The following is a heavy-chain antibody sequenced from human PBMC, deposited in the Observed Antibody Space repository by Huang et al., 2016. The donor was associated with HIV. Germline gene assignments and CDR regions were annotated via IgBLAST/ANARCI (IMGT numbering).Heavy chain of an antibody. V-gene: IGHV4-34*02. CDR3: ARRYNSRRDY. CDR2: INHSGKT. CDR1: GGSFSGYY. Sequence: QVQLEQWGAGLLKASETLSLTCAVYGGSFSGYYWNWLRQAPGKGLGWVGEINHSGKTNYNPSLKSGVNMSVDTSKSQFSLYLTSLSAADTGTYFCARRYNSRRDYWGRGTLVTVHS. D-gene: IGHD3-22*01. J-gene: IGHJ4*02.